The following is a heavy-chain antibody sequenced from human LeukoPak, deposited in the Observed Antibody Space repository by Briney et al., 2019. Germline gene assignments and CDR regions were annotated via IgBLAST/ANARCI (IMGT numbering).Heavy chain of an antibody. CDR3: AKGTVGATRRGGFDY. J-gene: IGHJ4*02. CDR2: ISWNSGSI. D-gene: IGHD1-26*01. V-gene: IGHV3-9*03. CDR1: GFTFDDYA. Sequence: PGRSLRLSCAASGFTFDDYAMHWVRQAPGKGLEWVSGISWNSGSIGYADSVKGRFTISRDNAKNSLYLQMNSLRAEDMALYYCAKGTVGATRRGGFDYWGQGTLVTVSS.